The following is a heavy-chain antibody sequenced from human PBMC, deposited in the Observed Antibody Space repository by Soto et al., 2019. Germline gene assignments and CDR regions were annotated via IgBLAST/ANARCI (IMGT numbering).Heavy chain of an antibody. Sequence: SETLSLTCTVSGGSISSGGYYWSWIRQHPGRGLEWIGYIYYTGSAYYNPSLESRVTISVDTSKNQFSLKLSSVTAADTAVYYCACRAAAGRYYYYYGMDVWGQGTTVTVSS. D-gene: IGHD6-13*01. CDR2: IYYTGSA. J-gene: IGHJ6*02. V-gene: IGHV4-31*03. CDR1: GGSISSGGYY. CDR3: ACRAAAGRYYYYYGMDV.